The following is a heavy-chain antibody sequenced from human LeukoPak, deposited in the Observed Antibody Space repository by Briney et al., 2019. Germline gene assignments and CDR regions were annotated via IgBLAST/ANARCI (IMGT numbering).Heavy chain of an antibody. D-gene: IGHD3-10*01. V-gene: IGHV4-34*01. CDR3: ARARTMVRGVIIKPYYGMDV. CDR1: GGSFSGYY. CDR2: INHSGST. Sequence: PSETLSLTCAVYGGSFSGYYWSWIRQPPGKGLEWFGEINHSGSTNYNPSLKSRVTISVDTSKNQFSLKLSSVTAADTAVYYCARARTMVRGVIIKPYYGMDVWGKGTTVTVSS. J-gene: IGHJ6*04.